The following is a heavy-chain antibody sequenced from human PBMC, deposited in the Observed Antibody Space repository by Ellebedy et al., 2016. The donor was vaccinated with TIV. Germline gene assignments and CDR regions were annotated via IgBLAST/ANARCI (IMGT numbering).Heavy chain of an antibody. CDR1: GFTFSNYA. J-gene: IGHJ4*02. CDR3: AKDRRAVTGTAFDN. Sequence: PGGSLRLSCAASGFTFSNYAMNWVRQAPGKGLEWVAGISGSGNSPDYADSVKGRFTISRDNSNNTLYLQMSSLRAEDAAVYYCAKDRRAVTGTAFDNWGQGTLVIVSS. D-gene: IGHD6-19*01. CDR2: ISGSGNSP. V-gene: IGHV3-23*01.